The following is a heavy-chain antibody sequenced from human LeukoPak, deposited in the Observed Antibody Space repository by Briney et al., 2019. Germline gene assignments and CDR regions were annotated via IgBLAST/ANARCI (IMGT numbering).Heavy chain of an antibody. J-gene: IGHJ6*03. CDR2: IYYSGST. CDR3: ARTTEGYAGGPGYSYYYYMDV. V-gene: IGHV4-59*01. Sequence: SETLSLTCTVSGGSISNYYWSWIRQPPGKGLEWIGYIYYSGSTNYNPSLKSRVTISVDTSKNQFSLKLRSVTAADTAVYYCARTTEGYAGGPGYSYYYYMDVWGKGTTVTISS. D-gene: IGHD5-12*01. CDR1: GGSISNYY.